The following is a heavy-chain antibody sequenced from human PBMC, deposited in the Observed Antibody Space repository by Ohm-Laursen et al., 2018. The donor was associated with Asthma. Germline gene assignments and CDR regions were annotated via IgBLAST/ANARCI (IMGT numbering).Heavy chain of an antibody. Sequence: SDTLSLTCTVSGRPITSGAYYWTWIRQHPGKGLEWIGYIYYSGLTYSNPSLRSRVIISVDTSKNQFSLNLTSVTAADTAVYYCARGAFYYESTGYYFFDHWGQGALVTVSS. CDR2: IYYSGLT. CDR1: GRPITSGAYY. CDR3: ARGAFYYESTGYYFFDH. J-gene: IGHJ4*02. D-gene: IGHD3-22*01. V-gene: IGHV4-31*03.